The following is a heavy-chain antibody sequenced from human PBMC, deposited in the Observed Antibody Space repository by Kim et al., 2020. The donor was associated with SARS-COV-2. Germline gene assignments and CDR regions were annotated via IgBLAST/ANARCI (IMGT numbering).Heavy chain of an antibody. CDR1: GGSFSGYY. V-gene: IGHV4-34*01. CDR2: INHSGST. D-gene: IGHD3-22*01. J-gene: IGHJ2*01. CDR3: ARGWLLRTQGRYFDL. Sequence: SETLSLTCAVYGGSFSGYYWSWIRQPPGKGLEWIGEINHSGSTNYNPSLKSRVTISVDTSKNQFSLKLSSVTAADTAVYYCARGWLLRTQGRYFDLWGRGTLVTVSS.